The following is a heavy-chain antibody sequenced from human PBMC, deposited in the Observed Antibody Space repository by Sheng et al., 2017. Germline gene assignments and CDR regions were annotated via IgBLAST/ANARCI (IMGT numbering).Heavy chain of an antibody. J-gene: IGHJ4*02. CDR3: ARDDCSGGSCYSGWYY. D-gene: IGHD2-15*01. CDR2: ISYDGSNK. CDR1: GFTFSSYA. Sequence: QVQLVESGGGVVQPGTSLRLSCAASGFTFSSYAMHWVRQAPGKGLEWVAVISYDGSNKYYADSVKGRFTISRDNSENTLYLQMNSLRADDTAVYYCARDDCSGGSCYSGWYYWGQGTLVTVSS. V-gene: IGHV3-30*04.